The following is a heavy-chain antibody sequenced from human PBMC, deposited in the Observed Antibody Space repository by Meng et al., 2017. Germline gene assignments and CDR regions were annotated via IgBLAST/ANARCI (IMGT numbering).Heavy chain of an antibody. CDR3: ARMSVLLWFGELFLN. V-gene: IGHV4-4*02. D-gene: IGHD3-10*01. Sequence: QAELQGSGPGQGKPSGTLSLNCAVSGGSISSSNWWSWVRQPPGKGLEWIGEIYHSGSTNYNPSLKSRVTISVDKSKNQFSLKLSSVTAADTAVYYCARMSVLLWFGELFLNWGQGTLVTVSS. J-gene: IGHJ4*02. CDR1: GGSISSSNW. CDR2: IYHSGST.